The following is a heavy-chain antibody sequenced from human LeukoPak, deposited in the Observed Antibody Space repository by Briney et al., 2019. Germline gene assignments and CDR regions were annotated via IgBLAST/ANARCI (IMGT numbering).Heavy chain of an antibody. CDR2: IYYSGST. V-gene: IGHV4-59*01. D-gene: IGHD2-2*01. CDR1: GGSIRSYS. CDR3: ARTYCSSTSCYEDWFDP. J-gene: IGHJ5*02. Sequence: SETLSLTCTVSGGSIRSYSRSGIRQPPGKGLEWIGYIYYSGSTNYNPSLKSRVTISVDASKNQFSLKLSSVTAADTAVYYCARTYCSSTSCYEDWFDPWGQGTLVTVSS.